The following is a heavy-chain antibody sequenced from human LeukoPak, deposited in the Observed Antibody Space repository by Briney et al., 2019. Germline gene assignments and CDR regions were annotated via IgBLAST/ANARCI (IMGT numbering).Heavy chain of an antibody. CDR1: GFTFSSYW. CDR3: ARGSYYYDSSGYYPPFDY. Sequence: GGSLRLSCAASGFTFSSYWMRWVRQAPGKGLVWVSRINSDGSSTSYADSVKGRFTISRDNAKNTLYLQMNSLRAEDTAVYYCARGSYYYDSSGYYPPFDYWGQGTLVTVSS. J-gene: IGHJ4*02. V-gene: IGHV3-74*01. D-gene: IGHD3-22*01. CDR2: INSDGSST.